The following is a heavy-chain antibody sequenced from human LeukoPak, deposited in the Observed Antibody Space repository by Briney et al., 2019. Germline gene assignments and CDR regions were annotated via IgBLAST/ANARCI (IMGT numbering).Heavy chain of an antibody. J-gene: IGHJ6*02. CDR3: ARAGYYTYYYYGMDV. CDR1: GGSISGYY. V-gene: IGHV4-59*12. Sequence: SETLSLTCTVSGGSISGYYWSWIRQPPGKGLEWIGYIYYSGSTNYNPSLKSRVTISVDTSKNQFSLKLSSVTAADTAVYYCARAGYYTYYYYGMDVWGQGTTVTVSS. CDR2: IYYSGST. D-gene: IGHD3-3*01.